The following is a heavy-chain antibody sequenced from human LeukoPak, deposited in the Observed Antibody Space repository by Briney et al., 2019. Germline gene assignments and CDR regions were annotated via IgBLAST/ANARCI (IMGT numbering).Heavy chain of an antibody. D-gene: IGHD1-7*01. CDR2: ISSSGGAST. J-gene: IGHJ4*02. CDR3: AKLTGTADS. CDR1: GFTFSSYA. V-gene: IGHV3-23*01. Sequence: GGSLRLSCAASGFTFSSYAMIWVRQAPGKGLEWVSAISSSGGASTYYADSVKGRFTISRDNSKNTLYLQMNGLRAEDTAVYYCAKLTGTADSWGQGTLVTVSS.